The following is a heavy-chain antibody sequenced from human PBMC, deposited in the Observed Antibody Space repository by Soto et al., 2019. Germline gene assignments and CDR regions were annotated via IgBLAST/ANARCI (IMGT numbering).Heavy chain of an antibody. J-gene: IGHJ6*02. CDR1: GFTFSSYG. CDR2: ISYDGSNK. CDR3: ATDLRTTNYDSSGYYPDV. D-gene: IGHD3-22*01. Sequence: GGSLRLSCAASGFTFSSYGMHWVRQAPGKGLEWVAVISYDGSNKYYADSVKGRFTISRDNSKNTLYLQMNSLRAEDTAVYYCATDLRTTNYDSSGYYPDVWGQGTTVTVSS. V-gene: IGHV3-30*03.